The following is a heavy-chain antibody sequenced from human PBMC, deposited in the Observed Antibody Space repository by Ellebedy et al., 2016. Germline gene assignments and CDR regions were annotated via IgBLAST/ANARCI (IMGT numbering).Heavy chain of an antibody. D-gene: IGHD6-19*01. CDR2: IYSGGST. CDR1: GFTVSNNY. CDR3: AGLTIKSGCYEDF. V-gene: IGHV3-66*04. J-gene: IGHJ4*02. Sequence: GESLKISXAASGFTVSNNYMSWVRQAPGKGLEWVSVIYSGGSTYYADSVKGRFTISRDNAKNSLYLQMNSLRVEDTAVYYCAGLTIKSGCYEDFWGQGTLVTVSS.